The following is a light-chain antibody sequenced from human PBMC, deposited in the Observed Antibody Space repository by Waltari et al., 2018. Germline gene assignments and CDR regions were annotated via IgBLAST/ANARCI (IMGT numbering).Light chain of an antibody. V-gene: IGKV3-11*01. CDR1: QSVSTY. J-gene: IGKJ4*01. CDR2: DSS. CDR3: QQRYKWPLT. Sequence: EIVLTQSPATLSLSPGERATLSCRASQSVSTYLAWYQQRPGQPPRLLIYDSSFRATVIPARFSGSGSEADFTLTISSLAPEDFAVYYCQQRYKWPLTFGGGSKVEI.